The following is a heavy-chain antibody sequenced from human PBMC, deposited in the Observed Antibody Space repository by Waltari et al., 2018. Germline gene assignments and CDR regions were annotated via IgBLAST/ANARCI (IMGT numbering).Heavy chain of an antibody. V-gene: IGHV3-21*01. CDR3: AREPRSIAAAGTFDY. CDR2: ISSSSSYI. D-gene: IGHD6-13*01. J-gene: IGHJ4*02. Sequence: PGKGLEWVSSISSSSSYIYYADSVKGRFTISRDNAKNSLYLQMNSLRAEDTAVYYCAREPRSIAAAGTFDYWGQGTLVTVSS.